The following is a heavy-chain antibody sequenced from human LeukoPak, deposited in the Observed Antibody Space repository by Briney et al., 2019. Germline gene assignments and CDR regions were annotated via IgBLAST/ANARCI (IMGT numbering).Heavy chain of an antibody. CDR2: ITSSTSTI. CDR3: ATDRGWRTSGYYLYYFEY. V-gene: IGHV3-48*01. CDR1: GFTFNSYI. D-gene: IGHD3-3*01. J-gene: IGHJ4*02. Sequence: GGSLRLSCAASGFTFNSYIMNWVRQAPGKGLEWVSYITSSTSTIYYADSVKGRFTISRDNANNSLYLQMNSLRAEDTAVYYCATDRGWRTSGYYLYYFEYWGQGTLVTYSS.